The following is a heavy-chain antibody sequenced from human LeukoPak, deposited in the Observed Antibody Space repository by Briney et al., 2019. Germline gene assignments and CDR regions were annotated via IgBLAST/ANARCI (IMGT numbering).Heavy chain of an antibody. CDR2: IFHSGST. V-gene: IGHV4-30-2*01. D-gene: IGHD2-21*01. CDR1: GDSISSGAYS. Sequence: SQTLSLTCVVSGDSISSGAYSWSWIRQPPGKGLEWIGYIFHSGSTFYNPSLKSRVTISVDNSKNQFSLRLSSVTAAARAVYYCARELCFPNPPGSWLAPGGKETWVPVSS. J-gene: IGHJ5*02. CDR3: ARELCFPNPPGSWLAP.